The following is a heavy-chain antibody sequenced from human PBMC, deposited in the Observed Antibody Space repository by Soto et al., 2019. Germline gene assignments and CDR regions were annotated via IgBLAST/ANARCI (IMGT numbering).Heavy chain of an antibody. CDR2: IYYSGRT. CDR3: ASSGPMVRGVTQDYY. Sequence: QVQLQETGPGLVKPSQTLSLTCTVSGGSISSGGYYWSWIRQHPGKGLEWIGHIYYSGRTYYDPSLKSRVTISVDTFKNQCSLKLSSVTAADTAVYYCASSGPMVRGVTQDYYWGQGTLVTVSS. CDR1: GGSISSGGYY. V-gene: IGHV4-31*03. D-gene: IGHD3-10*01. J-gene: IGHJ4*02.